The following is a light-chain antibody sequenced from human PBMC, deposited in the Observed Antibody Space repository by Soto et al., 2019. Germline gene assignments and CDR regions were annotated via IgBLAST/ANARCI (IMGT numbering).Light chain of an antibody. CDR3: QQYYSYPHT. V-gene: IGKV1-8*01. CDR1: QGISSD. CDR2: GAS. Sequence: AIRMTQSPSSFSASTGDRVTITCRASQGISSDLAWYQQKPGRAPKLLIYGASTLQGGVPSRFSGSGSGTDFTLTISCLQSEDFATYYCQQYYSYPHTCGQGTKVEIK. J-gene: IGKJ1*01.